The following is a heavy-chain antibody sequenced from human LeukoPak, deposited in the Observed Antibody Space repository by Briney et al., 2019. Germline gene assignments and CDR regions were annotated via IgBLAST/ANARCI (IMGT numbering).Heavy chain of an antibody. CDR3: ARDLPDYYDSSGPLDY. CDR2: ISPNSGGT. J-gene: IGHJ4*02. D-gene: IGHD3-22*01. V-gene: IGHV1-2*02. CDR1: GYTFTGYY. Sequence: GASVKVSCKASGYTFTGYYMHWVRQAPGQGLEWMGWISPNSGGTNYAQKFQGRVTMTRDTSISTAYMELSRLRSDDTAVYYCARDLPDYYDSSGPLDYWGQGTLVTVSS.